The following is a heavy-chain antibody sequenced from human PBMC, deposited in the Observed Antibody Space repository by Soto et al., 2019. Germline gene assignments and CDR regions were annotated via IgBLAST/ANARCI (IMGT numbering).Heavy chain of an antibody. CDR3: ARSVAVPGAHIDY. V-gene: IGHV4-59*01. D-gene: IGHD6-19*01. CDR1: GGSISGSY. Sequence: SETLSLTCGVSGGSISGSYWSWIRQSPGKGLEWLGYVYYTGSTNYSPSLRSRVSISVDTSKNEFSLRLSSVTAADTAVYFCARSVAVPGAHIDYWGQGTQVTVSS. J-gene: IGHJ4*02. CDR2: VYYTGST.